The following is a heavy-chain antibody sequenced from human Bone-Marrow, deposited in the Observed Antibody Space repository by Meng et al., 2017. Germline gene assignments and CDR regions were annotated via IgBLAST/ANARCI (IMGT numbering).Heavy chain of an antibody. V-gene: IGHV1-46*01. CDR2: INPSGGST. CDR3: ARVLRGYGSGRHNVWWFDP. Sequence: ASVKVSCKASGYTFTSYYMHWVRQAPGQGLEWMGIINPSGGSTSYAQKFQGRVTMTRDTSTSTVYMELSRLRSDDTAVYYCARVLRGYGSGRHNVWWFDPWGQGTLVTVSS. J-gene: IGHJ5*02. D-gene: IGHD3-10*01. CDR1: GYTFTSYY.